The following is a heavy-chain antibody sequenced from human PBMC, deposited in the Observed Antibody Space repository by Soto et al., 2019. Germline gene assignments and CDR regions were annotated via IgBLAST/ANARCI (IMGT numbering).Heavy chain of an antibody. D-gene: IGHD6-13*01. CDR1: GFTSSSYA. CDR2: ISGSGGST. Sequence: GGSLRLSCSASGFTSSSYAMSWVRQAPGKGLEWVSAISGSGGSTYYADSVKGRFTISRDNSKNTLYLQMNSLRAEDTAVYYCARAAGTLHYYYGMDVWGQGTTVTVSS. CDR3: ARAAGTLHYYYGMDV. V-gene: IGHV3-23*01. J-gene: IGHJ6*02.